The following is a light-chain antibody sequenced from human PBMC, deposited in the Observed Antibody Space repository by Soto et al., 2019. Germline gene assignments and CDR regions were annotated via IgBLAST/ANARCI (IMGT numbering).Light chain of an antibody. Sequence: EIVLTQSPGTLSLSPGERATLSCRARQSVSGNYLVWYQQKRGQAPRLLIYGASNRATGIPDRFSGSGSGTDFTLTISRLEPEDFAVYYCQQYGGSPRTFGQGTKVEIK. CDR2: GAS. CDR3: QQYGGSPRT. J-gene: IGKJ1*01. CDR1: QSVSGNY. V-gene: IGKV3-20*01.